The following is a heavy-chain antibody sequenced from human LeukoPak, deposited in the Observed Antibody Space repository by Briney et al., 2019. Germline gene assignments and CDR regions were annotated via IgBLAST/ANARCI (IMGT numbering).Heavy chain of an antibody. CDR2: MSPNSGDT. CDR3: ARSSSRNNWNYAYYFDY. D-gene: IGHD1-7*01. V-gene: IGHV1-8*01. CDR1: GYTFISYD. J-gene: IGHJ4*02. Sequence: ASVKVSCKASGYTFISYDINWVRHATGQGLEWMGWMSPNSGDTGYAQKFQGRVTITADESTSTAYMELSSLRSEDTAVYYCARSSSRNNWNYAYYFDYWGQGTLVTVSS.